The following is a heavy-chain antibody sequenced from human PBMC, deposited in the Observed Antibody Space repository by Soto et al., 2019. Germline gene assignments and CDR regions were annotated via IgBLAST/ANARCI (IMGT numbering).Heavy chain of an antibody. V-gene: IGHV1-8*01. D-gene: IGHD4-17*01. J-gene: IGHJ6*02. CDR1: GYTFTSYD. CDR3: AKDFTPWFGDYFYYYYGMDV. CDR2: MNPNSGNT. Sequence: ASVKVSCKASGYTFTSYDINWVRQATGQGLEWMGWMNPNSGNTGYAQKFQGRVTMTRNTSISTAYTELSSLRSEDTAVYYCAKDFTPWFGDYFYYYYGMDVWGQGTTVTVSS.